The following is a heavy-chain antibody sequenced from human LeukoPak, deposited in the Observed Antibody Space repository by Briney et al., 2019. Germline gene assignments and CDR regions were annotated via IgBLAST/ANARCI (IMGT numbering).Heavy chain of an antibody. CDR2: INPNSGGP. CDR3: ARGGNSVFGVVDY. CDR1: GYTFTGYY. Sequence: ASVKVSCKASGYTFTGYYMHWVRQAPGQGLEWMGWINPNSGGPIYAQKFQGRVTMTWDTSISTTYMELRGLRSDATAVYYCARGGNSVFGVVDYWGQGTLVTVSS. J-gene: IGHJ4*02. V-gene: IGHV1-2*02. D-gene: IGHD3-3*01.